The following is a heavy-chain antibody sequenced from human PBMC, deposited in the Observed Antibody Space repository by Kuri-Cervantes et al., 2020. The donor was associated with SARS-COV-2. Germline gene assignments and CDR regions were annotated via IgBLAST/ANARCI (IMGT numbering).Heavy chain of an antibody. V-gene: IGHV4-4*07. D-gene: IGHD3-22*01. Sequence: ESLKISCTVSGYSISSGYYWSWIRQPAGKGLEWIGRIYTSGSTNYNPSLKSRVTMSVDTSKNQFSLKLSSVTAADTAVYYCARSGYYSRGVTYYYMDVWDKGTTVTVSS. J-gene: IGHJ6*03. CDR1: GYSISSGYY. CDR2: IYTSGST. CDR3: ARSGYYSRGVTYYYMDV.